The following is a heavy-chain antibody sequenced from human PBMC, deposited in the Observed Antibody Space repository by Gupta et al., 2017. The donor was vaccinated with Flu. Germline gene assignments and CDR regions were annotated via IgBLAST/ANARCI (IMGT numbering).Heavy chain of an antibody. J-gene: IGHJ4*02. D-gene: IGHD6-19*01. V-gene: IGHV3-30*18. Sequence: QVQLVESGGGVVQPGRSLRLSCAASGFTFSSYGMHWVRQAPGKGLEWVAVISYDGSNKYYADSVKGRFTISRDNSKNTLYLQMNSLRAEDTAVYYCAKDVQWLAYYFDYWGQGTLVTVSS. CDR1: GFTFSSYG. CDR2: ISYDGSNK. CDR3: AKDVQWLAYYFDY.